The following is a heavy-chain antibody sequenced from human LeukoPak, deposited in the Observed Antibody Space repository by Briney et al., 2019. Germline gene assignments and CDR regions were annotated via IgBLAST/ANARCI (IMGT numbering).Heavy chain of an antibody. J-gene: IGHJ4*02. D-gene: IGHD6-13*01. CDR3: AKVSSSGYNAECDY. CDR2: ISYDRSNK. V-gene: IGHV3-30*18. Sequence: GGSLSLFCAASGFTFSRYGMLWVREAPGRGLEGGPVISYDRSNKYYTDSVKGRFSTSRDNTKSTLYLQINSLRAEDTAVYYCAKVSSSGYNAECDYWGQGTLVTVSS. CDR1: GFTFSRYG.